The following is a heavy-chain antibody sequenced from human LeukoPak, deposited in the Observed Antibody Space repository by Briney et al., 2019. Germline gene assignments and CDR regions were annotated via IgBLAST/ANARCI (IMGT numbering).Heavy chain of an antibody. D-gene: IGHD6-19*01. V-gene: IGHV3-7*01. CDR3: ARDSWGYSSGWYLDY. Sequence: GGSLRLSCAASGFTFSNYWMSWVRQAPGKGLEWVANMKQDGSEKYYVDSVKGRFTISRDSAKNSLYLQMNTLRADDTAVYYCARDSWGYSSGWYLDYWGQGTLVTVSS. CDR1: GFTFSNYW. J-gene: IGHJ4*02. CDR2: MKQDGSEK.